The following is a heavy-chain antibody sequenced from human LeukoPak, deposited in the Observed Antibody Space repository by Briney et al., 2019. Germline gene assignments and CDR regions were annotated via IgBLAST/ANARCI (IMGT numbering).Heavy chain of an antibody. Sequence: ASVKVSCKASGYTFTSYYMHWVRQAPGQGLEWMGIINPSGGSTSYAQKFQGRVTMTRDTSTSTVYMELSSLRSEDTAVHYCARENRYDSSGYYERYFQHWGQGTLVTVSS. CDR2: INPSGGST. J-gene: IGHJ1*01. V-gene: IGHV1-46*01. D-gene: IGHD3-22*01. CDR3: ARENRYDSSGYYERYFQH. CDR1: GYTFTSYY.